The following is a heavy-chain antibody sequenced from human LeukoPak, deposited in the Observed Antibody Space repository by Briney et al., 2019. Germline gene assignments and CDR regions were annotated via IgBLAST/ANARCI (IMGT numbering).Heavy chain of an antibody. CDR2: ISGSDSGT. J-gene: IGHJ4*02. CDR1: GFTFSTYA. D-gene: IGHD2-8*02. Sequence: GGSLRLSCEASGFTFSTYAMSWVRQPPGKGLQWVSGISGSDSGTYYTDSVKGRFTISRDNSKNTVYLEIDNLRAEDTAVYYCARCMSGTGVCLNFDSWGQGILVTVSS. V-gene: IGHV3-23*01. CDR3: ARCMSGTGVCLNFDS.